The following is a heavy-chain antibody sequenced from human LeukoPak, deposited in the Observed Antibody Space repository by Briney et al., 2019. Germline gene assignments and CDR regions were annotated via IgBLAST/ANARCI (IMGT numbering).Heavy chain of an antibody. Sequence: PGGSLRLSCAASGFTFSSYSMNWVRQAPGKGLEWVSSISSSSSYIYYADSVKGRFTISRDNAKNSLYLQMNSQRAEDTAVYYCARPEVGAIDYWGQGTLVTVSS. CDR3: ARPEVGAIDY. CDR1: GFTFSSYS. CDR2: ISSSSSYI. V-gene: IGHV3-21*01. D-gene: IGHD1-26*01. J-gene: IGHJ4*02.